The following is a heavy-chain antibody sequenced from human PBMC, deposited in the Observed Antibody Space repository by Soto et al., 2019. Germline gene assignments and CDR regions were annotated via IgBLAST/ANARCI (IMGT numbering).Heavy chain of an antibody. D-gene: IGHD3-3*01. CDR1: GFIFSSYW. V-gene: IGHV3-7*01. J-gene: IGHJ4*02. CDR3: ARGYGLHDY. Sequence: EVQLVESGGGLVQPGGSLRLSCAASGFIFSSYWMSWVRQAPGKGLEWVANIKQDGSEKYYVDSVKGRFTISRDNAKNSLYLQMNSLRAQETAVYYCARGYGLHDYWGQGTLVTVSS. CDR2: IKQDGSEK.